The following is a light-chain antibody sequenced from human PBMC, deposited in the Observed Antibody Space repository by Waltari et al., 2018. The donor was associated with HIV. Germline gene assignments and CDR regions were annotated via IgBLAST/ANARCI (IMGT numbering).Light chain of an antibody. J-gene: IGLJ2*01. CDR3: SFYGGSNILV. CDR1: SSDLGVYNY. CDR2: EVS. Sequence: QSALTQPPSASGPPGQSVTISCTGASSDLGVYNYVSGYQQRPGKAPKVIISEVSKRSSGVPNRFSGSTSGDTASLTVSGLQADDEAEYFCSFYGGSNILVFGGGTKLTVL. V-gene: IGLV2-8*01.